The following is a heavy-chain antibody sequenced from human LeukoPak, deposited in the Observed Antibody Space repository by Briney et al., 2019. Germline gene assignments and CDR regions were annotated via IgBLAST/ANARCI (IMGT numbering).Heavy chain of an antibody. CDR1: GFSFSSYP. D-gene: IGHD6-13*01. CDR2: ISDDGRDK. V-gene: IGHV3-30*04. CDR3: ARDRNIAAADYYFDY. J-gene: IGHJ4*02. Sequence: PGGSLRLSCAASGFSFSSYPIHWVRQAPGKGLEWVAVISDDGRDKHYADSVNGRFTISRDNSKNTQYLQMSSLRPEDTAVYYCARDRNIAAADYYFDYWGQGTLVTVSS.